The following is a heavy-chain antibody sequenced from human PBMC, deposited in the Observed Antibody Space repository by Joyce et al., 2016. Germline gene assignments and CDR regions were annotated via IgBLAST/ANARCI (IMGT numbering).Heavy chain of an antibody. CDR1: GASISSYL. V-gene: IGHV4-59*01. Sequence: QVQLQESGPGVVKPSETLSLTCTVSGASISSYLWSWIRQSPGKGLEWIWYIYDRGSTNYNPALKGRVTISAYASRKQISLRVTSVTATDTAVYYCARDGGYCSGGICYTFFDYWGQGTLVTVSS. J-gene: IGHJ4*02. CDR3: ARDGGYCSGGICYTFFDY. CDR2: IYDRGST. D-gene: IGHD2-15*01.